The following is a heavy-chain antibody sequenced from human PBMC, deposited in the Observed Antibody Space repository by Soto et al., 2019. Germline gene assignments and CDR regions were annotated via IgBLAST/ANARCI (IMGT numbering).Heavy chain of an antibody. CDR2: VYYSGTT. D-gene: IGHD1-26*01. Sequence: QVQLQEWGPGLVKPSQTLSLTCTVSGGSIRNGDYYWGWIRQPPGKGLEWIGYVYYSGTTYSHPSLKSRVTISVDTSENEFSLRLSSVTAADTAVYYCVTVNLVGAAYSFDYWGPGTLVTVSS. J-gene: IGHJ4*02. CDR1: GGSIRNGDYY. V-gene: IGHV4-30-4*01. CDR3: VTVNLVGAAYSFDY.